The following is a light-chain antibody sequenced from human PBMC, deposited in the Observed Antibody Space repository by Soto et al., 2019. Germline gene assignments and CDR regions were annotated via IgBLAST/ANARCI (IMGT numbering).Light chain of an antibody. CDR3: CSYAGMTTYVM. CDR1: SSDVGNYNL. J-gene: IGLJ3*02. V-gene: IGLV2-23*01. CDR2: EDT. Sequence: QSALAQPASVSGSPGQSITITCTGTSSDVGNYNLVSWYQQHPGKAPKLMIYEDTKRPSGVSSRFSGSKSGNTASLTISGLQAEDEANYHCCSYAGMTTYVMFGGGTKLTVL.